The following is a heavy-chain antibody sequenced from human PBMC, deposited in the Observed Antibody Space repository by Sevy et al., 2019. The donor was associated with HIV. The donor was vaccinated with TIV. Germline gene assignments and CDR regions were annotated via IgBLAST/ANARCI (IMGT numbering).Heavy chain of an antibody. Sequence: SETLSLTCTVSGGSISSGDYYWSWIRQPPGKGLEWIGYIYYSGSTYYNPSLKSRVTISVDTSKNQFSLKLSSVTAADTAVYYCARATDSGSYLYYFDYWGQRTLVTVSS. CDR2: IYYSGST. CDR3: ARATDSGSYLYYFDY. V-gene: IGHV4-30-4*01. J-gene: IGHJ4*02. CDR1: GGSISSGDYY. D-gene: IGHD3-10*01.